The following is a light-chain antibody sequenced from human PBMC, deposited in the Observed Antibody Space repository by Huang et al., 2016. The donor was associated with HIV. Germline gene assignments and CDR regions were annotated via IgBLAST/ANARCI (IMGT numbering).Light chain of an antibody. J-gene: IGKJ4*01. CDR1: QDLNNY. Sequence: IHLTQSPSSLSLFAGDRVTITCRASQDLNNYIAWYQQKPGKAPKLLSYGASTLQSGVPSRFSGSGSGTDFSLSSAGLQPEDSATYYCQQVNSFPLTFGGGTQVEIK. V-gene: IGKV1-9*01. CDR2: GAS. CDR3: QQVNSFPLT.